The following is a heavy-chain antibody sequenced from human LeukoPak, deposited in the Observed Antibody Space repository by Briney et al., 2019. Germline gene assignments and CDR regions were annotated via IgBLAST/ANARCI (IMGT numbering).Heavy chain of an antibody. CDR3: ARDRGYSGGSSTWSNDY. CDR1: GYTFTGYY. Sequence: ASVKVSGKASGYTFTGYYIYWVRQAPGQGLEWMGWINSNSGGTNYAQKFQGRVTMTRDTSISTAYMELSRLTSDDTAVYYCARDRGYSGGSSTWSNDYWGQGTLVTVSS. CDR2: INSNSGGT. J-gene: IGHJ4*02. D-gene: IGHD6-13*01. V-gene: IGHV1-2*02.